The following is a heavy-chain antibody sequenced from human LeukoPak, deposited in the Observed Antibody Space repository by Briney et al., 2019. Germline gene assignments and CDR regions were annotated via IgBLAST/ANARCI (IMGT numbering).Heavy chain of an antibody. V-gene: IGHV3-9*01. CDR1: GFTFDDYA. J-gene: IGHJ5*02. Sequence: PGGSLRLSCAASGFTFDDYAMHWVRQAPGRGLEWVSGISWNSVRIDYADSVKGRFTISRDNAKNSLYLQMNSLRAEDTAVYYCAKDDTDIAARPLWFDPWGQGTLVTVSS. CDR2: ISWNSVRI. CDR3: AKDDTDIAARPLWFDP. D-gene: IGHD6-6*01.